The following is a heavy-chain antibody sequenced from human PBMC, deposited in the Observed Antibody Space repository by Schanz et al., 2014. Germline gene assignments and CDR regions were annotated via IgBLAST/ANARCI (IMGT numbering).Heavy chain of an antibody. V-gene: IGHV4-31*03. CDR1: GDSISSSGSD. J-gene: IGHJ3*02. CDR2: IYYRGST. CDR3: ARERDALDI. Sequence: QVQLQQSGPGLVKPSQTLSLTCTVSGDSISSSGSDWTWIRQHPGKGLEWIGYIYYRGSTYYNPSLKSRVTISTDMSRNQFSLRLKSVTAADTALYYCARERDALDIWGQGTMVIVSS.